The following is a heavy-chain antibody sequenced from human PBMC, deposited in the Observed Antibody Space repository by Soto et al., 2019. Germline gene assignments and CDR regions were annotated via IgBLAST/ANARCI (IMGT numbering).Heavy chain of an antibody. CDR1: GYTFTSYG. V-gene: IGHV1-18*01. J-gene: IGHJ3*02. CDR3: ARAPLYSNSPKNAFDI. D-gene: IGHD6-6*01. Sequence: QVQLVQSGPEVTKPGASVKVSCKASGYTFTSYGISWVRQGPGQGLEWMGWISTYNGNPNYAQKFQGRVTMTTDTSTITAYMELRSLRSDDTAVFYCARAPLYSNSPKNAFDIWGQGTVVTVSS. CDR2: ISTYNGNP.